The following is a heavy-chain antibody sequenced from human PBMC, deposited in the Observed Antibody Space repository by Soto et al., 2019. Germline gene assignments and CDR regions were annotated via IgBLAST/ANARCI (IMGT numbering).Heavy chain of an antibody. CDR1: GGTFSSYA. V-gene: IGHV1-69*06. CDR3: AIQRRYYYDSSGYRIDY. Sequence: QVQLVQSGAEVKKPGSSVKVSCKASGGTFSSYAISWVRQAPGQVLEWMGRIIPIFGTANYAQKFQGRVTITADKSTSTAYMALSSLRSEATAVYYCAIQRRYYYDSSGYRIDYWGQGTLVTVSS. CDR2: IIPIFGTA. D-gene: IGHD3-22*01. J-gene: IGHJ4*02.